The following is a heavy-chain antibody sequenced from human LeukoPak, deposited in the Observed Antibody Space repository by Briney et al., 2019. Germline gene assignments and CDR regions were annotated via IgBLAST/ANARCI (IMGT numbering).Heavy chain of an antibody. CDR2: IYYSGST. Sequence: SQTLSLTCTVSGGSISSGDYYRSWIRQPPGKGLEWIGYIYYSGSTYYNPSLKSRVTISVDTSKNQFSLKLSSVTAADTAVYYCASRHYYDSSGYYYGLDYWGQGTLVTVSS. D-gene: IGHD3-22*01. J-gene: IGHJ4*02. CDR1: GGSISSGDYY. CDR3: ASRHYYDSSGYYYGLDY. V-gene: IGHV4-30-4*08.